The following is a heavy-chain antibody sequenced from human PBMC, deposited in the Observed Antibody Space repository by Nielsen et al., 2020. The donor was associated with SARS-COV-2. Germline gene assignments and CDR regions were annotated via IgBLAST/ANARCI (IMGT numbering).Heavy chain of an antibody. D-gene: IGHD2-15*01. J-gene: IGHJ4*02. CDR2: ISYDGSNK. Sequence: GESLKTSCAAPGFTFSTYGMHWVRQAPGKGLEWVAAISYDGSNKYYVDSVKGRFTISRDNSKNTLYLQMSSLREEDTAVYYCAKDWTAIVVVPSGGVDYWGQGTLVTVSS. CDR3: AKDWTAIVVVPSGGVDY. V-gene: IGHV3-30*18. CDR1: GFTFSTYG.